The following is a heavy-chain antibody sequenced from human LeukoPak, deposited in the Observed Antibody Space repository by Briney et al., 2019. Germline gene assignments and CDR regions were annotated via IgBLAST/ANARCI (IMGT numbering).Heavy chain of an antibody. J-gene: IGHJ6*03. CDR2: IYFSGST. D-gene: IGHD2-2*01. CDR3: ARLVVVPAAIMDYYYYYMDV. Sequence: SETLSLTCTVSGGSISSYYWRWLRQPPGKGLEWIGYIYFSGSTNYNPSLKSRVTISVDTSKNHFSLKMSSVTAADTAVYYCARLVVVPAAIMDYYYYYMDVWGKGTTVTISS. CDR1: GGSISSYY. V-gene: IGHV4-59*01.